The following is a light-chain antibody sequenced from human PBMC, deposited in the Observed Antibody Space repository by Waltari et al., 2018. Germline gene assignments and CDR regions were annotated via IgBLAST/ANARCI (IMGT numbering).Light chain of an antibody. Sequence: DIQMTQSPSTLSASVGDRVTITCRASQNISPWLAWHQQKTGKAPRLLIYKTSSLESGVPSRFSGGGSGTEFTLTISCLQPDDFATYYCQHYKTSFRTFGQGTRVEV. V-gene: IGKV1-5*03. J-gene: IGKJ1*01. CDR3: QHYKTSFRT. CDR2: KTS. CDR1: QNISPW.